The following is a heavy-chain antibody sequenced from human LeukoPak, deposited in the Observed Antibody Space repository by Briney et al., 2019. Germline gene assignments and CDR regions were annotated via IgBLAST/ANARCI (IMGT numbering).Heavy chain of an antibody. CDR3: ARRRGYYFDY. V-gene: IGHV4-39*01. J-gene: IGHJ4*02. D-gene: IGHD3-10*01. Sequence: SETLSLTCTVSGGSISSSSYYWGWIRQPPGKGLEWIGSIYYSGSTYYNPFLKSRVTISVDTSKNQFSLKLSSVTAADTAVYYCARRRGYYFDYWGQGTLVTVSS. CDR1: GGSISSSSYY. CDR2: IYYSGST.